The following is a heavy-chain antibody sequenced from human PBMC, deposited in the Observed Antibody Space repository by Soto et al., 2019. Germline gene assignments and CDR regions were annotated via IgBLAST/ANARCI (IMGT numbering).Heavy chain of an antibody. Sequence: QVQLQQWGAGLLKPSETLSLTCAVFGGSVNSGNYYWSWIRQPPGKGLEWIGEMSHSGGTQFNPSLKSRVTISVDTSKNHFSLKMSSVTATDTALYYCARVERGTATTVVDAFDIWGPGTMVTVSS. CDR2: MSHSGGT. V-gene: IGHV4-34*01. CDR1: GGSVNSGNYY. CDR3: ARVERGTATTVVDAFDI. D-gene: IGHD1-1*01. J-gene: IGHJ3*02.